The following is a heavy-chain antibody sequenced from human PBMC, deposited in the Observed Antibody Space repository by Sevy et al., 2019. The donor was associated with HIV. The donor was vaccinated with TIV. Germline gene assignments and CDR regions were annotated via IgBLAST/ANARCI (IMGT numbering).Heavy chain of an antibody. J-gene: IGHJ6*02. CDR1: GFTFRNFG. Sequence: GGSLRLSCVGSGFTFRNFGVHWLRQAPGKGLEWLSVVSYDGISKYYVDSVKGRFIVPRDNSKNTLYLQMNSLRTEDTAVYYCARGGSGDYYYYGVDVWGQGTTVTVSS. CDR2: VSYDGISK. CDR3: ARGGSGDYYYYGVDV. V-gene: IGHV3-30*03. D-gene: IGHD3-10*01.